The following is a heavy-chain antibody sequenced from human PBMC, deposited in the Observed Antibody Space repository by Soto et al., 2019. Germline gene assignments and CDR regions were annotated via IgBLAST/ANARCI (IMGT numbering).Heavy chain of an antibody. CDR3: ARDWDSSGSLDY. D-gene: IGHD6-19*01. CDR2: ISYDGSNK. CDR1: GFTFSSYA. J-gene: IGHJ4*02. V-gene: IGHV3-30-3*01. Sequence: QVQLVESGGGVVQPGRSLRLSCAASGFTFSSYAMHWVRQAPGKGLEWVAVISYDGSNKYYADSVKGRFTISRDNSKNTLYLQMNSLRAEDTAVYYFARDWDSSGSLDYWGQGTLVTVSS.